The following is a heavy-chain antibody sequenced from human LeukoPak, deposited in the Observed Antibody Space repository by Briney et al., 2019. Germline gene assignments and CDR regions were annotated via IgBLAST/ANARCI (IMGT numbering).Heavy chain of an antibody. D-gene: IGHD5-12*01. Sequence: TPGGSLRLSCAASGFTFSDYYMSWLRQAPGKGLEWVAYITSSGDKIYYAESVKGRFTISRDNAKNALFLRMSSLRVEDTATYYCASDIVATSGDFWGQGTLVSVSS. CDR3: ASDIVATSGDF. J-gene: IGHJ4*02. CDR2: ITSSGDKI. CDR1: GFTFSDYY. V-gene: IGHV3-11*01.